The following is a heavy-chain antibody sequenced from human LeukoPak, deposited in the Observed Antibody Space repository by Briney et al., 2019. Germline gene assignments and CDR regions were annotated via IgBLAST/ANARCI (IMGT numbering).Heavy chain of an antibody. CDR3: ARDLERLYPGGAFDI. Sequence: ASVKVSCKASGYTFPSFGISWVRQAPGQGLEWMGWISVYNGNTNYAQKLQGRVTLTTDASTSTAYMELRSLRSDDTAVYYCARDLERLYPGGAFDIWGQGTMVTVSS. J-gene: IGHJ3*02. D-gene: IGHD3-16*02. CDR2: ISVYNGNT. V-gene: IGHV1-18*01. CDR1: GYTFPSFG.